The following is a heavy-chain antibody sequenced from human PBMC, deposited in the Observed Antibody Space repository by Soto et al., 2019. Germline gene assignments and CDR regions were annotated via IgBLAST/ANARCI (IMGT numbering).Heavy chain of an antibody. CDR1: GYTFTGYF. CDR3: ATEYGGNPGH. Sequence: VASVKVSCKASGYTFTGYFIHWVRQAPGQGLEWMGWINPNSGGTKYAQKFQGWVTMTRDTSISTAYMELSRLRSDDTAVYYCATEYGGNPGHWGQGTLVTVSS. CDR2: INPNSGGT. J-gene: IGHJ4*02. D-gene: IGHD2-15*01. V-gene: IGHV1-2*04.